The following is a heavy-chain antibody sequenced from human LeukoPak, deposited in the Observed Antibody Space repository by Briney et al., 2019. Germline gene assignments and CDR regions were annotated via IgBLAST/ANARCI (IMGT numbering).Heavy chain of an antibody. D-gene: IGHD2-15*01. CDR2: INPNSGGT. V-gene: IGHV1-2*02. Sequence: GASVKVSCKASGYTFTGYYMHWVRQAPGQGLEWMGWINPNSGGTNYAQKFQGRVTMTRDTSISTAYMELSRLRSDDTAVYYCARGLTPQYYYYMDVWGKGTTVTVSS. J-gene: IGHJ6*03. CDR3: ARGLTPQYYYYMDV. CDR1: GYTFTGYY.